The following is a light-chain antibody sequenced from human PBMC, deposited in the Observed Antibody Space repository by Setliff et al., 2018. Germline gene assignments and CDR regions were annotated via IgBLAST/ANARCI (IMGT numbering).Light chain of an antibody. Sequence: QSVLTQPAAVSGSPGQSITISCAGTSSDVGGYNYVSWYQQHPGKAPKLMIYEVTKRPSGVSDRFSGSKSGNTASLTISGLQAEDEADYYCLSYTSKSTHAPFAGGTQLTVL. CDR1: SSDVGGYNY. CDR2: EVT. CDR3: LSYTSKSTHAP. V-gene: IGLV2-14*03. J-gene: IGLJ2*01.